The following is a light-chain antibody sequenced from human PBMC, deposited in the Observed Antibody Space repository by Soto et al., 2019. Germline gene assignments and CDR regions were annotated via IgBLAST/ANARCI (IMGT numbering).Light chain of an antibody. CDR3: SSYTISSVV. J-gene: IGLJ2*01. Sequence: QSALTQPASVSGSPGQSITISCTGASSDVGGYNYVSWYQQHPGKAPKLMIYDVSNRPSGVSNRFSGSKSDNTASLTISGLQGEDGADYYCSSYTISSVVFGGGTKVTVL. CDR2: DVS. V-gene: IGLV2-14*03. CDR1: SSDVGGYNY.